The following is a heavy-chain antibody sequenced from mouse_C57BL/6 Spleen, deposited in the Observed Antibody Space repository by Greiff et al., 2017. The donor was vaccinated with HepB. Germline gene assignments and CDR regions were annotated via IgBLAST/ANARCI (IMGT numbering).Heavy chain of an antibody. CDR1: GYTFTSYT. J-gene: IGHJ1*03. D-gene: IGHD1-1*01. V-gene: IGHV1-4*01. Sequence: VQLQQSGAELARPGASVKMSCKASGYTFTSYTMHWVKQRPGQGLEWIGYINPSSGYTKYNQKFKDKATLTADKASSTASMQLSSLTSEDSAVYYCARAGYYYGSSWYFDVWGTGTTVTVSS. CDR2: INPSSGYT. CDR3: ARAGYYYGSSWYFDV.